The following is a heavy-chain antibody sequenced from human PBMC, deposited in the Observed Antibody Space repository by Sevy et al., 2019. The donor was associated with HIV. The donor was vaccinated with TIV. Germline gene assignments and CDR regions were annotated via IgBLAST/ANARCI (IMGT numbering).Heavy chain of an antibody. CDR2: ISWNSGSI. CDR1: GFTFDDYA. J-gene: IGHJ4*02. CDR3: AKDLPDYDILTGYPGAFDY. Sequence: GGSLRLSCAASGFTFDDYAMHWVRQAPGKGLEWVSGISWNSGSIRYADSVKGRFTISRDNAKNSLYLQMNSLRAEDTALYYCAKDLPDYDILTGYPGAFDYWGQGTLVTVSS. V-gene: IGHV3-9*01. D-gene: IGHD3-9*01.